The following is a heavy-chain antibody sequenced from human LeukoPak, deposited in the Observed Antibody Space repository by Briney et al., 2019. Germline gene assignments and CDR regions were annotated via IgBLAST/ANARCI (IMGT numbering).Heavy chain of an antibody. D-gene: IGHD3-10*01. V-gene: IGHV1-18*01. Sequence: ASVTVSCKPSGYTFNSYGISWVRQAPGQGLEWMGWISAYNGNTNYAQKLQGRVTMTTDTSTSTAYMELRSLRSDDTAVYYCARVGRITMVRGVIAYYFDYWGQGTLVTVSS. CDR1: GYTFNSYG. CDR2: ISAYNGNT. J-gene: IGHJ4*02. CDR3: ARVGRITMVRGVIAYYFDY.